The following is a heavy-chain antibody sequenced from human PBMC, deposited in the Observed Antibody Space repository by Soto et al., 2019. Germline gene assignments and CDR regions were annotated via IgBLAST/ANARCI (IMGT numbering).Heavy chain of an antibody. CDR3: AKDGIVGAKGGVDY. CDR2: ISGSGGST. J-gene: IGHJ4*02. CDR1: GFTFSSYA. Sequence: GESLKISCAASGFTFSSYAMSWVRQAPGKGLEWVSAISGSGGSTYYADSVKGRFTISRDNSKNTLYLQMNSLRAEDTAVYYCAKDGIVGAKGGVDYWGQGTLVTVSS. D-gene: IGHD1-26*01. V-gene: IGHV3-23*01.